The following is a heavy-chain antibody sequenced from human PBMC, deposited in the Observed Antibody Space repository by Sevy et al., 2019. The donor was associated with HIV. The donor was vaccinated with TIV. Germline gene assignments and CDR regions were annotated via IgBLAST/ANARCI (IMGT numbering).Heavy chain of an antibody. Sequence: SETLSLTCAVSGDSINSGDYSWSWIRQPPGRGLEWIGYIYHSGNTYYNPSLKSRVTISVDRSKNHFFLKLTSVTAADTAVYYCARVTTVFGALNLNYFDPWGQGTLVTVSS. CDR1: GDSINSGDYS. D-gene: IGHD3-3*01. V-gene: IGHV4-30-2*01. CDR3: ARVTTVFGALNLNYFDP. J-gene: IGHJ5*02. CDR2: IYHSGNT.